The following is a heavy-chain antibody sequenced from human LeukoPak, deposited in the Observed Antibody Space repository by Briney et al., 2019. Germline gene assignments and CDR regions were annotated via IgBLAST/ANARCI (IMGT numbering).Heavy chain of an antibody. J-gene: IGHJ3*02. V-gene: IGHV4-61*02. Sequence: NPSETLSLTCTVSGDSISSGNYYWTWIRQPAGKGLEWIGRIYTSGNTNYNPSLKSQVTISMDTSKNQFSLNLNSVTAADTDVYYCARDRAGDSFDIWGQGTMVTVSS. CDR1: GDSISSGNYY. CDR3: ARDRAGDSFDI. D-gene: IGHD7-27*01. CDR2: IYTSGNT.